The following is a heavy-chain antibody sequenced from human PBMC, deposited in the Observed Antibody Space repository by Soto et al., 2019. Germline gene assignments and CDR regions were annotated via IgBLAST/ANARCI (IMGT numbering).Heavy chain of an antibody. J-gene: IGHJ6*03. CDR1: GGSISSYY. Sequence: PSETLSLTCTVSGGSISSYYWSWIRQPPWKGLEWIGYIYYSGSTNYNPSLKSRVTISVDTSKNQFSLKLSSVTAADMAVYYCARRITYGAYYYYYMDVWGKGTTVTVSS. D-gene: IGHD3-16*01. CDR3: ARRITYGAYYYYYMDV. V-gene: IGHV4-59*01. CDR2: IYYSGST.